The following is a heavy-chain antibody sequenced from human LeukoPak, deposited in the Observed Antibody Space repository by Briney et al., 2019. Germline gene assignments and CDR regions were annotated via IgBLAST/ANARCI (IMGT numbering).Heavy chain of an antibody. J-gene: IGHJ4*02. CDR1: GFIFSSYA. CDR2: ISGSGGST. D-gene: IGHD2-2*01. CDR3: ARSRYCSSNSCYSDY. V-gene: IGHV3-23*01. Sequence: GGSLRLSCAVSGFIFSSYAMNWVRQAPGKGLEWVSAISGSGGSTYYADSVKGRFTISRDNSKNRLYLQMNSLRAEDTAVYYCARSRYCSSNSCYSDYWGQGTLVTVSS.